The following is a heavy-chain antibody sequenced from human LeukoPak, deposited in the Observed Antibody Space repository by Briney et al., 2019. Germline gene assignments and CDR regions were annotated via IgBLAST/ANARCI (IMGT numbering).Heavy chain of an antibody. Sequence: SETLSLTCTVSGGSISSYYWSWIRQPPGKGLEWIGYIYYSGSTNYNPSLKSRVTISVDTSKNQFSLKLSSVTAADTAVYYCARDHLYSSGWYLGYDAFDIWGQGTMVTVSS. J-gene: IGHJ3*02. CDR1: GGSISSYY. CDR2: IYYSGST. V-gene: IGHV4-59*12. CDR3: ARDHLYSSGWYLGYDAFDI. D-gene: IGHD6-19*01.